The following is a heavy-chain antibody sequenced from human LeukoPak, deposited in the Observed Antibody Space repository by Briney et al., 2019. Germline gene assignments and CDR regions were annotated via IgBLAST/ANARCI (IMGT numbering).Heavy chain of an antibody. Sequence: PGGSLRLSCAASGFTFSSYAMSWVRQAPGKGLEWVSAISGSGGSTYYADSVKGRFTISRDNSKNTLYLQMNSLRAEDTAVYYCAKGIDCSGGSCYSARSFGVNYWGQGTLVTDSS. CDR1: GFTFSSYA. CDR3: AKGIDCSGGSCYSARSFGVNY. CDR2: ISGSGGST. J-gene: IGHJ4*02. V-gene: IGHV3-23*01. D-gene: IGHD2-15*01.